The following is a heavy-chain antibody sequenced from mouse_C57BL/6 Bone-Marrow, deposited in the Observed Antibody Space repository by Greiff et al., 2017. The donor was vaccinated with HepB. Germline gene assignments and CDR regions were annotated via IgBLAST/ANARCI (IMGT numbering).Heavy chain of an antibody. CDR3: ARRDYGSSSWFAY. J-gene: IGHJ3*01. Sequence: EVQRVESGGGLVKPGGSLKLSCAASGFTFSDYGMHWVRQAPEKGLEWVAYISSGSSTIYYADTVKGRFTISRDNAKNTLFLQMTSLRSEDTAMYYCARRDYGSSSWFAYWGQGTLVTVSA. CDR2: ISSGSSTI. D-gene: IGHD1-1*01. CDR1: GFTFSDYG. V-gene: IGHV5-17*01.